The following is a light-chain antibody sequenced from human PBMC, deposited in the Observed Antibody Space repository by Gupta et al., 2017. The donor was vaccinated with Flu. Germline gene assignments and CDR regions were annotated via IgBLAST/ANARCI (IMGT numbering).Light chain of an antibody. J-gene: IGKJ1*01. Sequence: VGDRVTITCRASQSVSSWVAWYQQKPGKAPNLLIYKASTLESGVPSRFNGGGSGTEFTLTISGLQPDDVATYYCQQYYSWWTFGQGTKVEIK. CDR1: QSVSSW. CDR2: KAS. V-gene: IGKV1-5*03. CDR3: QQYYSWWT.